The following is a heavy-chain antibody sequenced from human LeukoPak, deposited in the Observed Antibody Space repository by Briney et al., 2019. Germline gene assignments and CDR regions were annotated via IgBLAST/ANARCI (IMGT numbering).Heavy chain of an antibody. J-gene: IGHJ4*02. CDR3: ARNGYIAVAGTGFDY. CDR2: ISAYNGNT. Sequence: ASVKVSCKASGYTFTSYGISWVRQAPGQGLEWMRWISAYNGNTNYAQKLQGRVTMTTDTSTSTAYMELRSLTSDDTAVYYCARNGYIAVAGTGFDYWGQGTLVTVSS. D-gene: IGHD6-19*01. V-gene: IGHV1-18*01. CDR1: GYTFTSYG.